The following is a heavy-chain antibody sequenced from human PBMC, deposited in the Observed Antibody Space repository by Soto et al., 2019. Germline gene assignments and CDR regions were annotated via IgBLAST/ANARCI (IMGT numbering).Heavy chain of an antibody. CDR3: ARAGRSIAVALSDS. CDR1: GFTFTSYG. V-gene: IGHV1-18*01. CDR2: VSAYNGYT. D-gene: IGHD6-19*01. Sequence: QVQLVQSGAEVKKPGASVKVSCKASGFTFTSYGFSWVRQAPGEGLEWMGWVSAYNGYTTYAQKLQGRVTITTDTSTNTAYMELRSLRSDDTAGYYCARAGRSIAVALSDSWGQGTLVTVSS. J-gene: IGHJ4*02.